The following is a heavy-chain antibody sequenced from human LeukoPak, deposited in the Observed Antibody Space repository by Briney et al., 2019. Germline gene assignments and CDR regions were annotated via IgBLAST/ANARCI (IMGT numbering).Heavy chain of an antibody. CDR3: ARATLVGYFSYFYMDV. CDR1: GDSISSHY. Sequence: PSETLSLTCFVSGDSISSHYWNWTRQPPGKGLEWIGYISSSGSTNYNPSLKSRVTVSIDTSKNQFSLNLSSVTAADTAVYYCARATLVGYFSYFYMDVWGKGTTVTFSS. J-gene: IGHJ6*03. V-gene: IGHV4-59*11. CDR2: ISSSGST. D-gene: IGHD1-26*01.